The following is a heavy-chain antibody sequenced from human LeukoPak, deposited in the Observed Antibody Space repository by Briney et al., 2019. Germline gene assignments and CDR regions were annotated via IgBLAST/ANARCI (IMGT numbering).Heavy chain of an antibody. CDR2: IKQDGSEK. D-gene: IGHD2-2*01. J-gene: IGHJ4*02. Sequence: GGSLRLSCAASGFTFSSYWMSWVRQAPGKGLEWVANIKQDGSEKYYVDSVKGRFTISRDNAKNSLYLQMNSLRDEDTAVYYCARDVEYCSSTSCAFDYWGQGTLVTVSS. CDR3: ARDVEYCSSTSCAFDY. V-gene: IGHV3-7*01. CDR1: GFTFSSYW.